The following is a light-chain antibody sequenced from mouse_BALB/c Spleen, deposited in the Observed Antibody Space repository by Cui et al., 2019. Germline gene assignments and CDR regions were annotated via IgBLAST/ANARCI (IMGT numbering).Light chain of an antibody. CDR3: LQYDEFPWT. CDR2: RAN. CDR1: QDINSY. V-gene: IGKV14-111*01. J-gene: IGKJ1*01. Sequence: DIKKPDFPSAIYASVGERVTITSKASQDINSYLSWFQQKPGKSPKTLIYRANRLVDVVPSRFSGSGSGQDYSLAISSLEYEDMGIYYCLQYDEFPWTFGGGTKLEIK.